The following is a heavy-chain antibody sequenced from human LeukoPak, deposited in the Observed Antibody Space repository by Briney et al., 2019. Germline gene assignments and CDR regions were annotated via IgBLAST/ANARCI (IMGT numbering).Heavy chain of an antibody. CDR1: GGSFSGYY. J-gene: IGHJ6*04. D-gene: IGHD3-9*01. V-gene: IGHV4-34*01. Sequence: PSETLSLTCAVYGGSFSGYYWSWIRQPPGKGLEWIGEINHSGSTNYNPSLKSRVTISVDTSKNQFSLKLSSVTATGTAVYHCARARPILTGPYYYYGMDVWGKGTTVTVSS. CDR3: ARARPILTGPYYYYGMDV. CDR2: INHSGST.